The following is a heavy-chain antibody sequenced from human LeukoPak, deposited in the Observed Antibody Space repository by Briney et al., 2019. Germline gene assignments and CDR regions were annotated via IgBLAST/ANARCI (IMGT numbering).Heavy chain of an antibody. CDR2: ISSSGSTI. D-gene: IGHD3-10*01. CDR3: AREILLWFGESHFDY. J-gene: IGHJ4*02. V-gene: IGHV3-48*04. CDR1: GFTFSSYS. Sequence: PGGSLRLSCAASGFTFSSYSMNWVRQAPGKGLEWVSSISSSGSTIYYADSVKGRFTISRDNAKNSLYLQMNSLRAEDTAVYYCAREILLWFGESHFDYWGQGTLVTVSS.